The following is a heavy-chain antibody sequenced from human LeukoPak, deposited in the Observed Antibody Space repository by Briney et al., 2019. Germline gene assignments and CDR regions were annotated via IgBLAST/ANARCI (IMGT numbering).Heavy chain of an antibody. CDR2: IYYSGST. Sequence: SETVSLTCTVSGGSISSYYWSWIRQPPGKGLEWIGYIYYSGSTNYNPSLKSRVTISVDTSKNQFSLKLSSVTAADTAVYYCAREWGRSWYKGYYYGMDVWGQGTTVTVSS. J-gene: IGHJ6*02. CDR1: GGSISSYY. V-gene: IGHV4-59*01. CDR3: AREWGRSWYKGYYYGMDV. D-gene: IGHD6-13*01.